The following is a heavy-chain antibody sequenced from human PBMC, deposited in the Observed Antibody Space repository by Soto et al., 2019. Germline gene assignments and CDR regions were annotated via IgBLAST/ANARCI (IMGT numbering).Heavy chain of an antibody. CDR2: FDPEDGET. J-gene: IGHJ3*02. CDR1: GYTLTELS. D-gene: IGHD6-13*01. Sequence: ASVKVSCKVSGYTLTELSMHWVRQAPGKGLEWMGGFDPEDGETIYAQKFQGRVTMTEDTSTDTAYMELSSLRSEDTAVYYCATSLGIAAPSDAFDIWGQGPIVTVSS. V-gene: IGHV1-24*01. CDR3: ATSLGIAAPSDAFDI.